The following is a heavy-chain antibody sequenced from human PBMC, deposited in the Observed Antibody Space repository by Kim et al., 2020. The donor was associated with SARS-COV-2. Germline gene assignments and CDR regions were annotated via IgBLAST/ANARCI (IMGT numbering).Heavy chain of an antibody. V-gene: IGHV4-59*01. CDR3: ARDNYGDYYYYYGMDG. J-gene: IGHJ6*02. Sequence: NPSLKSRVTISVDTCKNQFSLKLSSVTAADTAVYYCARDNYGDYYYYYGMDGWGQGTTVTVSS. D-gene: IGHD4-17*01.